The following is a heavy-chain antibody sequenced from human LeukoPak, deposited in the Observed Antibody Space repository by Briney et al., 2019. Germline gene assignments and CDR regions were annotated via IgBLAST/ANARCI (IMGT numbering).Heavy chain of an antibody. J-gene: IGHJ4*02. CDR2: IWYDGSKK. CDR1: GFTFSSYG. CDR3: AKDRYCSSISCHSFDY. V-gene: IGHV3-30*02. D-gene: IGHD2-2*01. Sequence: GGSLRLSCAASGFTFSSYGMHWVRQAPGKGLEWVAVIWYDGSKKYYADSVKGRFTISRDNSKNTLYLQMNSLRAEDTAVYYCAKDRYCSSISCHSFDYWGQGTLVTVSS.